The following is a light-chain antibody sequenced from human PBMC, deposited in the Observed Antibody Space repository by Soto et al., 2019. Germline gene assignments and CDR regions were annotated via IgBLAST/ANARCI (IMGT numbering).Light chain of an antibody. CDR1: SSDIGGYNY. Sequence: QSVLNKPASVSGSPGQSITISCPETSSDIGGYNYVSWYQQHPGTAPKLMIYDVSSRLSGVYDRFSGYKSGNTASLTISGLQAEDEADYYYSSYTSRSTYVFGTGTKVTVL. V-gene: IGLV2-14*01. J-gene: IGLJ1*01. CDR2: DVS. CDR3: SSYTSRSTYV.